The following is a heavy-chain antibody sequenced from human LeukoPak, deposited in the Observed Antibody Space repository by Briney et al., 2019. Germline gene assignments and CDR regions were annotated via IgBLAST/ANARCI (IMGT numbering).Heavy chain of an antibody. Sequence: SETLSLTCTVSGGSISSSSYYWAWIRQPPGKGLEWIGTIYYSGSPYYNPSLSSRVTISVDTSKNQFSLKLSSVTAADTAVYYCARQERYSTPYYWGQGTLVTVSS. J-gene: IGHJ4*02. D-gene: IGHD3-9*01. CDR3: ARQERYSTPYY. V-gene: IGHV4-39*01. CDR2: IYYSGSP. CDR1: GGSISSSSYY.